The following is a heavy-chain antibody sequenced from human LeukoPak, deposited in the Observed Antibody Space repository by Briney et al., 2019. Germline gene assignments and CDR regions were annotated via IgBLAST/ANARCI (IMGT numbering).Heavy chain of an antibody. CDR2: ISSSSSYI. V-gene: IGHV3-21*01. CDR3: ARDMAVTGLTYFDY. J-gene: IGHJ4*02. D-gene: IGHD6-19*01. CDR1: GFTFSSYS. Sequence: GGSLRLSCAASGFTFSSYSMNWVRQAPVKGLEWVSSISSSSSYIYYADSVKGRFTISRDNAKNSLYLQMNSLRAEDTAVYYCARDMAVTGLTYFDYWGQGTLVTVSS.